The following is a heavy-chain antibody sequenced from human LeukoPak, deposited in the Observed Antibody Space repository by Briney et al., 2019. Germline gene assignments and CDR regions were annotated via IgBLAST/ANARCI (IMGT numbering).Heavy chain of an antibody. CDR1: GGTFSSYA. CDR2: INPAGGST. J-gene: IGHJ4*02. V-gene: IGHV1-46*01. Sequence: GASVKVSCKASGGTFSSYAISWVRQAPGQGLEWMGIINPAGGSTGYAQKFQGRVTMTRDTSISTAYMELSRLRSDDTAVYYCARLADCSSSSCRSFDYWGQGTLVTVSS. D-gene: IGHD2-2*01. CDR3: ARLADCSSSSCRSFDY.